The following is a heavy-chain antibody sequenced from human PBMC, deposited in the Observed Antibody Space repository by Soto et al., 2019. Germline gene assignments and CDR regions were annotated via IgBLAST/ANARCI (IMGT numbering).Heavy chain of an antibody. CDR1: GGSIISYY. D-gene: IGHD6-19*01. J-gene: IGHJ4*02. Sequence: LSLTCTVSGGSIISYYWSWIRQPPGKGLEWIGYIYDSGSTSYNPSLKSRVTISVDTSKNQFSLKLSSVTAADTAVYYCAKDRGTAVVPFDYWGQGTLVTVSS. CDR3: AKDRGTAVVPFDY. CDR2: IYDSGST. V-gene: IGHV4-59*01.